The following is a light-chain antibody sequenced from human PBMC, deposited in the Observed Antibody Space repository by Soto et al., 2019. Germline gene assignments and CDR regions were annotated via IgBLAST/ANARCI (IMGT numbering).Light chain of an antibody. CDR3: MQDLQTPYT. J-gene: IGKJ2*01. Sequence: DIVMTQSALSLPVTPGEPASISCRSSQSLLHSSGYNYLHWYLQKPGQSPQLLIYLVSTRASGVPDRFSGSGSGIDFTLKISRVEAEDVGVYYCMQDLQTPYTFGQGTKLEIK. V-gene: IGKV2-28*01. CDR2: LVS. CDR1: QSLLHSSGYNY.